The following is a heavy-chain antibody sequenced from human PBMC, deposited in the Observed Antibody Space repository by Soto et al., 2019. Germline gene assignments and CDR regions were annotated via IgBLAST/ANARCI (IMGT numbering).Heavy chain of an antibody. J-gene: IGHJ4*02. V-gene: IGHV4-4*02. Sequence: HVQLQESGPGLVKPSGTLSLICAVSGGSISSSNWWSWVRQPPGKGLEWIGEIYHSGSTKYNPSLKSRVTISVDKSKNHFSLRLSSVTAADTAVYYCARDLDSSGWPDYWGQGILVTVSP. CDR1: GGSISSSNW. D-gene: IGHD6-19*01. CDR2: IYHSGST. CDR3: ARDLDSSGWPDY.